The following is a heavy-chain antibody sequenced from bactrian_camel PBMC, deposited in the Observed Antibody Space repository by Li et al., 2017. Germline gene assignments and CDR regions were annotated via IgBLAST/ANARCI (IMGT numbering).Heavy chain of an antibody. J-gene: IGHJ6*01. D-gene: IGHD6*01. CDR1: GFQYIRNC. V-gene: IGHV3S1*01. CDR2: LYSGGGIT. CDR3: AADPGYGGTCRTKLQRVDYAY. Sequence: HVQLVESGGDSVQAGGSLRLSCAASGFQYIRNCMAWFRQAPGKEREGVAVLYSGGGITWYADSAKGRFAISGDNAKNTVFLQMNRLNIGDTAMYYCAADPGYGGTCRTKLQRVDYAYWGQGTQVTVS.